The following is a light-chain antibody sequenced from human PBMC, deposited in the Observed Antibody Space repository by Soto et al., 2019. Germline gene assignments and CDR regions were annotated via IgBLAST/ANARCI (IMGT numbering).Light chain of an antibody. CDR3: SSYAVSNNYV. J-gene: IGLJ1*01. CDR1: SSDVGDYNY. Sequence: QSVLTQPPSASGSPGQSVTISCTGTSSDVGDYNYVSWYQQHPGKAPKLMIYEVSMRPSGVPDRFSGSKSGNTASLTVSGLQAEDEADYYWSSYAVSNNYVFGTGTKLTVL. CDR2: EVS. V-gene: IGLV2-8*01.